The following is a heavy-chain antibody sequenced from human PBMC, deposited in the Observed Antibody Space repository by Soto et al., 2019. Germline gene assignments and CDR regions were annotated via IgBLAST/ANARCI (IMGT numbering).Heavy chain of an antibody. CDR1: GFTFSSYW. CDR2: INSDGSST. Sequence: GGSLRLSCAASGFTFSSYWMHWVRQAPGKGLVWVSRINSDGSSTSYADSVKGRFTIYRDNTKNTLYLQMNSLRAEDTAVYYCARRMIPAAATYYYYYYYMDVWGKGTTVTVSS. J-gene: IGHJ6*03. V-gene: IGHV3-74*01. D-gene: IGHD2-2*01. CDR3: ARRMIPAAATYYYYYYYMDV.